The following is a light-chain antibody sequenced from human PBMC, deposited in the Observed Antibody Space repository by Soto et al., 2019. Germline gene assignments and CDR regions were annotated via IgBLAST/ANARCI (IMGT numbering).Light chain of an antibody. Sequence: DIQMTQSPSSVSASVGDRVTITCRASQDINVWLAWYQQKPGKAPKLLIYTASTLQSGVPSRFSGSGSGTEFTLTISSLQPEDFASYYCLHAQAFPPTLGQGTTVEIK. CDR2: TAS. CDR3: LHAQAFPPT. CDR1: QDINVW. J-gene: IGKJ1*01. V-gene: IGKV1-12*01.